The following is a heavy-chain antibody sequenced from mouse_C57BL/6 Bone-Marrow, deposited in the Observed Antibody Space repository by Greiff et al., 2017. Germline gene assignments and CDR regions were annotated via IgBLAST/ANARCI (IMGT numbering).Heavy chain of an antibody. CDR2: INPNNGGT. CDR1: GYTFTDYN. J-gene: IGHJ2*01. Sequence: EVKLVESGPELVKPGASVKMSCKASGYTFTDYNMHWVKQSHGKSLEWIGYINPNNGGTSYNQKFKGKATLTVNKSSSTAYMELRSLTSEDSAVYYCARGGWLLFDYWGQGTTLTVSS. V-gene: IGHV1-22*01. CDR3: ARGGWLLFDY. D-gene: IGHD2-3*01.